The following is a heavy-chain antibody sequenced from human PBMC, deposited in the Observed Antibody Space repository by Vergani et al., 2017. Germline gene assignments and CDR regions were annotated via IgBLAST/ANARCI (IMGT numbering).Heavy chain of an antibody. D-gene: IGHD2-2*01. CDR1: GGSVSSGSYY. Sequence: QVQLQESGPGLVKPSETLSLTCTVSGGSVSSGSYYWSWIRQPPGKGLEWIGYIYYSGSTNYNPSLKSRVTISVDTSKNQFSLKLSSVTAADTAVYYCARVGVEKYQLLLGSGYWYFDLWGRGTLVTVSS. J-gene: IGHJ2*01. V-gene: IGHV4-61*01. CDR3: ARVGVEKYQLLLGSGYWYFDL. CDR2: IYYSGST.